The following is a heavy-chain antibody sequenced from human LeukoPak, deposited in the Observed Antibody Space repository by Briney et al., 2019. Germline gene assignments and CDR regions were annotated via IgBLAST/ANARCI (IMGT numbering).Heavy chain of an antibody. CDR3: ARGGEAAGPPGYYYMDV. J-gene: IGHJ6*03. V-gene: IGHV4-34*01. D-gene: IGHD6-13*01. Sequence: SETLSLTCAVYGGSFSGYYWSWIRQPPGKGLEWIGEINHSGSTNYNPSLKSRVTISVDTSKNQFSLKLSSVTAADTAVYYCARGGEAAGPPGYYYMDVWGKGTPVTVSS. CDR1: GGSFSGYY. CDR2: INHSGST.